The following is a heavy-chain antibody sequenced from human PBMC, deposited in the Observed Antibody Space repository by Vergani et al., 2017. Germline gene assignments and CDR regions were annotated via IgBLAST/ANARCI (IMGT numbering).Heavy chain of an antibody. CDR1: GGSININSYY. V-gene: IGHV4-39*01. CDR3: ARLPRGSGPDY. CDR2: IYYSGST. Sequence: QLQPQESGPGLVKPSETLSLTCTVSGGSININSYYWGWIRQPPGKGLEWIASIYYSGSTYYNPSLKSRVTISVDTSKNQFSLRLTSVTAADTAVYYCARLPRGSGPDYWGQGTLVTVSS. J-gene: IGHJ4*02. D-gene: IGHD6-19*01.